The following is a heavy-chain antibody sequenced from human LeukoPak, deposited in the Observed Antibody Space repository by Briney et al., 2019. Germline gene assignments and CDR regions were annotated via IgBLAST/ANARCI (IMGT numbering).Heavy chain of an antibody. CDR2: INHSGST. J-gene: IGHJ4*02. Sequence: SETLSLACAVYGGSLSGYYWSWIRQPPGKGLEWIGEINHSGSTNYNPSLKSRVTISVDTSKNQFSLKLSSVTAADTAVYYCASVPGIAVAGERDYWGQGTLVTVSS. D-gene: IGHD6-19*01. CDR3: ASVPGIAVAGERDY. V-gene: IGHV4-34*01. CDR1: GGSLSGYY.